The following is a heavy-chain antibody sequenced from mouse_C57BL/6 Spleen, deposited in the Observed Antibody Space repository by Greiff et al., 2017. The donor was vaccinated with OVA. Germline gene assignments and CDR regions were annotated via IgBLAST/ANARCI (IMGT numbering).Heavy chain of an antibody. J-gene: IGHJ4*01. CDR2: ILPGSGST. CDR3: ARKAFLTTVVAEGLYYYAMDY. V-gene: IGHV1-9*01. D-gene: IGHD1-1*01. CDR1: GYTFTGYW. Sequence: VQGVESGAELMKPGASVKLSCKATGYTFTGYWIEWVKQRPGHGLEWIGEILPGSGSTNYNEKFKGKATFTADTSSNTAYMQLSSLTTEDSAIYYCARKAFLTTVVAEGLYYYAMDYWGQGTSVTVSS.